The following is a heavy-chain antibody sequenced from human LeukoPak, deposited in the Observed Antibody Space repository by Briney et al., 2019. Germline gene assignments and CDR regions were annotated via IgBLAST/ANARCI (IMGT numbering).Heavy chain of an antibody. V-gene: IGHV3-9*01. Sequence: GGSLRLSCAASGFTFDDFAMHWVRQAPGKGLEWVSGVIWNSGYVGYADSVKGRFTISRDNAKNSLYLQMNSLRAEDTALYYCAKDLTGYYLTGGFDYWGQGTLVTVSS. D-gene: IGHD3-9*01. CDR2: VIWNSGYV. J-gene: IGHJ4*02. CDR3: AKDLTGYYLTGGFDY. CDR1: GFTFDDFA.